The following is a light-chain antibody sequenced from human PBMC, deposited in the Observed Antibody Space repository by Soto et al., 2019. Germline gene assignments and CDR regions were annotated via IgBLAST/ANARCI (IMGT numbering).Light chain of an antibody. V-gene: IGLV1-44*01. CDR1: SSNVGRNT. Sequence: QLVLTQPPSASGTPGQRVTISCSGISSNVGRNTVNWYQQLPGTAPKLLIYSNNQRPSGVPDRFSGSKSGTSASLAISGLQSEDEADYYCAAWDDSLNAVVFGGGTKVTVL. CDR3: AAWDDSLNAVV. CDR2: SNN. J-gene: IGLJ2*01.